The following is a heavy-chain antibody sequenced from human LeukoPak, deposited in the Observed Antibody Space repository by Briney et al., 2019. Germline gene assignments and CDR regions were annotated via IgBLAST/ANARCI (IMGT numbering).Heavy chain of an antibody. Sequence: KPGGSLRLSCAGSGFIVSDSYTSWVRQAPGKGLEWVSYISSSSSYTNYADSVKGRFTISRDNAKNSLYLQMNSLRAEDTAVYYCARDRDCSSTSCLENYFDYWGQGTLVTVSS. CDR2: ISSSSSYT. CDR1: GFIVSDSY. V-gene: IGHV3-11*06. CDR3: ARDRDCSSTSCLENYFDY. D-gene: IGHD2-2*01. J-gene: IGHJ4*02.